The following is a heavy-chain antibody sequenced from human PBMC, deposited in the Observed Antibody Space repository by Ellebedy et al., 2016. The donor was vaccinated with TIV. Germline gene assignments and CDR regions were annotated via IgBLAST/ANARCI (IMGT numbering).Heavy chain of an antibody. D-gene: IGHD3-10*01. CDR1: GYTFSSYA. V-gene: IGHV1-69*04. J-gene: IGHJ3*02. Sequence: ASVKVSCKASGYTFSSYAISWVRQAPGQGLEWMGRIIPILGIANYAQKFQGRVTITADKSTSTAYMELSSLRSEDTAVYYCASATEWFGELYDAFDIWGQGTMVTVSS. CDR3: ASATEWFGELYDAFDI. CDR2: IIPILGIA.